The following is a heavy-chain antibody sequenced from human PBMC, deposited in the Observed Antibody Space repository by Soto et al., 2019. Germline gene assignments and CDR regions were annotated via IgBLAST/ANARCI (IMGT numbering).Heavy chain of an antibody. Sequence: PGGSLRLSGAGSGFTFSRYSMNWVRQAPGKGLEWVASIGTRGDIYYAESVKGRLTISRDNAKNSLSLEMDSLRVEDTGVYYCAREETAWPLAYGLDVWGQGTTVTVSS. V-gene: IGHV3-21*01. D-gene: IGHD2-21*02. CDR1: GFTFSRYS. J-gene: IGHJ6*02. CDR3: AREETAWPLAYGLDV. CDR2: IGTRGDI.